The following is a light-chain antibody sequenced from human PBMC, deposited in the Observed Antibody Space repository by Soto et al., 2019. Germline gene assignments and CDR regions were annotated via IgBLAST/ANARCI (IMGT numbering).Light chain of an antibody. CDR2: EVN. J-gene: IGLJ2*01. V-gene: IGLV2-8*01. CDR1: GNDIGXXXY. Sequence: QSALTQPXXASXXPXQSVXXXXXGTGNDIGXXXYVSWYQQRPGKAXXLILYEVNTRPSGVPDRFSGSKSGNTASLTVSGXXSDDEGDYYCSSYSNRDTYVIFGGGTKLTVL. CDR3: SSYSNRDTYVI.